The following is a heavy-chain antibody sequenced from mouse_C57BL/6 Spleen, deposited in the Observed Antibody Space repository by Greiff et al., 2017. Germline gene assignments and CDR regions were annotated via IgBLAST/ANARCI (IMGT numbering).Heavy chain of an antibody. V-gene: IGHV1-82*01. J-gene: IGHJ4*01. CDR1: GYAFSSSW. CDR3: ARQRGDAMDD. CDR2: IYPGDGDT. Sequence: QVQLKQSGPELVKPGASVKISCKASGYAFSSSWMNWVKQRPGKGLEWIGRIYPGDGDTNYNGKFKGKATLTADKSSSTAYMQLSSLTSEDSAVYFCARQRGDAMDDWGQGTSVTVSS.